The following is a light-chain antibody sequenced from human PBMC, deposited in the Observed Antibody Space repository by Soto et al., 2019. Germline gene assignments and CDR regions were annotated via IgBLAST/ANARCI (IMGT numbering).Light chain of an antibody. CDR1: SSDVGGYDF. Sequence: QSVLAQPRSVSGSPGQSVTLSCTGTSSDVGGYDFVSWYQQYPGKAPKRIIFDVTERTSGVPDRFSGSKSGNSASLTISGLQAEDEADYYCSSYAGSYILGVFGGGTKVTVL. V-gene: IGLV2-11*01. J-gene: IGLJ3*02. CDR3: SSYAGSYILGV. CDR2: DVT.